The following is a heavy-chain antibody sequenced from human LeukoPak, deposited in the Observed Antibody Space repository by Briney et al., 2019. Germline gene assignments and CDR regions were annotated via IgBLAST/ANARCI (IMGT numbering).Heavy chain of an antibody. CDR3: ARQVGRGTQVYYMDV. D-gene: IGHD3-16*01. J-gene: IGHJ6*03. CDR1: GGSFSGYY. Sequence: PSETLSLTCAIYGGSFSGYYWSWIRQPPGKGLEWIGEINHSGSTNYNPSLKSRLTMSLDTSNNQFSLHLSSVTAADTAVYYCARQVGRGTQVYYMDVWGKGTTVTVSS. CDR2: INHSGST. V-gene: IGHV4-34*01.